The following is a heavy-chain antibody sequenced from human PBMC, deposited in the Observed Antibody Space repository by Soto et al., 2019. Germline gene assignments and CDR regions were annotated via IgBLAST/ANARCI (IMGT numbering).Heavy chain of an antibody. J-gene: IGHJ1*01. CDR1: GFTFSSYS. CDR3: ARDMVRGLYPEYFQH. V-gene: IGHV3-23*01. D-gene: IGHD3-10*01. CDR2: ISGSGGST. Sequence: HPGGSLRLSCAASGFTFSSYSMNWVRQAPGKGLEWVSAISGSGGSTPYADSVKGRFTISRDNSKNTLYLQMNSLRAEDTAVYYCARDMVRGLYPEYFQHWGQGTLVTVSS.